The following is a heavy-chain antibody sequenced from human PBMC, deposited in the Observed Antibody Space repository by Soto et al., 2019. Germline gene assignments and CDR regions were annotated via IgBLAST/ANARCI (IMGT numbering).Heavy chain of an antibody. CDR3: ARDLEQTPHYFYYYGMDV. V-gene: IGHV3-33*08. Sequence: XGSLSLTCAASGFIFRTYATHWVRQAPGKGLEWVASIWHDVNNEDYADSMRGRFTISKDNSENTLFLQMNSLRAEDTAVYYCARDLEQTPHYFYYYGMDVWGQGTTVTVSS. CDR1: GFIFRTYA. J-gene: IGHJ6*02. CDR2: IWHDVNNE.